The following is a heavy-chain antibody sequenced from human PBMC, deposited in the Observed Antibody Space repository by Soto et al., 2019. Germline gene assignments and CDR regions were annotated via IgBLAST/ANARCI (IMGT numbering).Heavy chain of an antibody. Sequence: SVKVSCKASGYTFTSYYMHWVRQAPGQGLEWMGIINPSGGSTSYAQKFQGRVTMTRDTSTSTVYMELSSLRSEDTAVYYCAREVITIFGVVYYYYYGMDVWGQGTTVTVSS. D-gene: IGHD3-3*01. CDR1: GYTFTSYY. CDR3: AREVITIFGVVYYYYYGMDV. J-gene: IGHJ6*02. CDR2: INPSGGST. V-gene: IGHV1-46*01.